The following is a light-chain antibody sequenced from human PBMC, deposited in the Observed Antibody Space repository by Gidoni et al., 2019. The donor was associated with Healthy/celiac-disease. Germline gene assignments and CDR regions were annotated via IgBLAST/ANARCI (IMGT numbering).Light chain of an antibody. Sequence: EIVLTQSPGTLSLSPGERATLSCRASQSVSSSYLAWYQQKPGPAPRLLIYGASSRATGIPDRFSCSGSGTDFTLTISRLEPEDFAVYYCQQYGSSPFTFGPGTKVDIK. CDR2: GAS. V-gene: IGKV3-20*01. J-gene: IGKJ3*01. CDR3: QQYGSSPFT. CDR1: QSVSSSY.